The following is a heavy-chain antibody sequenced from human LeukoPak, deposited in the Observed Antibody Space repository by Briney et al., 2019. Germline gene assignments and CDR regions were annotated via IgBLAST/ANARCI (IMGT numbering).Heavy chain of an antibody. CDR2: INHSGST. V-gene: IGHV4-34*01. CDR1: DGSFSGYY. CDR3: ARGPNSSGSGGDY. J-gene: IGHJ4*02. Sequence: SETLSLTCAVYDGSFSGYYWSWIRQPPGKGLEWIGEINHSGSTNYNPSLKSRVTISVDTSKNQFSLKLSSVTAADTAVYYCARGPNSSGSGGDYWGQGTLVTVSS. D-gene: IGHD6-19*01.